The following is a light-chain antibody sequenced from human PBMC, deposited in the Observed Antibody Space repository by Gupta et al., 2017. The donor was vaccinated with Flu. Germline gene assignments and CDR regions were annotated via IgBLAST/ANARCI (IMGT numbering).Light chain of an antibody. CDR2: DVS. J-gene: IGKJ2*01. CDR1: QYINTY. CDR3: QQAHSFPYT. V-gene: IGKV1-12*01. Sequence: PSSVSASVGDRVTITCRARQYINTYLAWYHQRPGRAPKFLIYDVSTLQSGVPSRFSGSGSGTEFSLTINNLQPEDFGTYYCQQAHSFPYTFGQGTKVEIK.